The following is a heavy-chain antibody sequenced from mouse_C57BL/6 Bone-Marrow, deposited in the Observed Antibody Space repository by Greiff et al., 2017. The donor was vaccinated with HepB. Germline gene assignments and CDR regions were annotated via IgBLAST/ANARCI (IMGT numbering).Heavy chain of an antibody. CDR1: GYTFTSYW. D-gene: IGHD1-1*01. V-gene: IGHV1-55*01. CDR2: IYPGSGST. J-gene: IGHJ2*01. Sequence: QVQLQQPGAELVKPGASVKMSCKASGYTFTSYWITWVKQRPGQGLEWIGDIYPGSGSTNYNEKFKSKATLTVDTSSSTAYMQLSSLTSEDSAVYYCARGGYYYYCSSHFDYWGQGTTLTVSS. CDR3: ARGGYYYYCSSHFDY.